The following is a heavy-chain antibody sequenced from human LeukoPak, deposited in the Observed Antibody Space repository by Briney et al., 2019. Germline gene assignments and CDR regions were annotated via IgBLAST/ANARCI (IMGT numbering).Heavy chain of an antibody. V-gene: IGHV1-2*02. Sequence: ASVKVSCKASGYTFTGYYMHLVRQALGQGLEWMGWINPNTGDTNYAQKFQGRVTMTRDTSISTAYMELSSLRSDDTAVYYCARDLHWGPDYWGQGTLVTVSS. D-gene: IGHD7-27*01. CDR3: ARDLHWGPDY. CDR1: GYTFTGYY. J-gene: IGHJ4*02. CDR2: INPNTGDT.